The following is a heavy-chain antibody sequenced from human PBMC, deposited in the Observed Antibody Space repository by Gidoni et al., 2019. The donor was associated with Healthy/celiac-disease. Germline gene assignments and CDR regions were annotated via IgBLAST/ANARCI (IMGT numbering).Heavy chain of an antibody. CDR2: IDPSDSYT. CDR1: GYSFTSYW. Sequence: EVQLVQSGAEVKKPGESLRISCKGSGYSFTSYWISWVRQMPGKGLEWMGRIDPSDSYTNYSPSFQGHVTISADKSISTAYLQWSSLKASDTAMYYCARHLAAAGTYYYYYMDIWGKGTTVTVSS. J-gene: IGHJ6*03. CDR3: ARHLAAAGTYYYYYMDI. D-gene: IGHD6-13*01. V-gene: IGHV5-10-1*03.